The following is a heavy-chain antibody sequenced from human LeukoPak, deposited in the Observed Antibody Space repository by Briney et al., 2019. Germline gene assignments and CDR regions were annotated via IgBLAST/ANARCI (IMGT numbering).Heavy chain of an antibody. CDR2: IYYTGST. J-gene: IGHJ4*02. CDR3: ARAFSSGWYPYSIGGLWFDY. V-gene: IGHV4-59*01. Sequence: SETLSLTCTVSGGSISSYYWSWIRQPPGKGLEWIGNIYYTGSTNYNPSLKSRVTISVDTSKNQFSLELNSVTAADTAVYYCARAFSSGWYPYSIGGLWFDYWGQGTLVTVSS. CDR1: GGSISSYY. D-gene: IGHD6-19*01.